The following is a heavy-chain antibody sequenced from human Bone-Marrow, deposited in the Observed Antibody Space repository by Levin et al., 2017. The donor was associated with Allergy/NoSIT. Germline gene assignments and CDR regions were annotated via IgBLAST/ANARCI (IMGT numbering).Heavy chain of an antibody. Sequence: ASVKVSCAASGFTVSSNYMSWVRQAPGKGLEWVSVIYSGGSTYYADSVKGRFTISRDNSKNTLYLQMNSLRAEDTAVYYCGSGYYGYWGQGTLVTVSS. D-gene: IGHD3-22*01. V-gene: IGHV3-53*01. J-gene: IGHJ4*02. CDR3: GSGYYGY. CDR1: GFTVSSNY. CDR2: IYSGGST.